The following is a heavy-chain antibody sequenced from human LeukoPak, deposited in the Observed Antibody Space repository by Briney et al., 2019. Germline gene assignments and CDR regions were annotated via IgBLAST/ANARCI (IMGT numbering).Heavy chain of an antibody. CDR1: GFSVGNNY. V-gene: IGHV3-53*01. CDR3: VRDAPGIAEAVSGG. J-gene: IGHJ4*02. Sequence: GGSLRLSCTVSGFSVGNNYMNWLRQAPGGGLEWVSLIYSGGSTHYADSVKGRFTISRDNSKNTLYLQMNSLRTEDTAVYCCVRDAPGIAEAVSGGWGQGTLVTVSS. CDR2: IYSGGST. D-gene: IGHD6-13*01.